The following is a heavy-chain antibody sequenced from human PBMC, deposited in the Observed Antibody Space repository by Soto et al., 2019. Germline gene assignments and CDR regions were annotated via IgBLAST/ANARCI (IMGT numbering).Heavy chain of an antibody. J-gene: IGHJ6*04. V-gene: IGHV3-74*01. CDR1: GFTFSSYW. CDR2: INSDGSST. D-gene: IGHD3-3*01. CDR3: ARGRPPYDFWRGYDPDLDV. Sequence: EVQLVESGGGLVQPGGSLRLSCAASGFTFSSYWMHWVRQAPGKGLVWVSRINSDGSSTSYAESVKGRFPISRDNAKNTLYLQMNSLRAEDTAVYYCARGRPPYDFWRGYDPDLDVWGKGTTVTVSS.